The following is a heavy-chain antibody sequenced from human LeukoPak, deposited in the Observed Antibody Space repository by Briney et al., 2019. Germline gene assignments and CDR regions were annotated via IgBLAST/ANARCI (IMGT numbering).Heavy chain of an antibody. Sequence: TGGSLRLSCAASGFTFSSYGMHWVRQAPGKGLEWVAVIWFDGSIKYYADSVKGRFTISRDNSRNTLFLQMNSLRAEDTAVYYCASAAGPFDNWGQGTLVTVSS. V-gene: IGHV3-33*01. D-gene: IGHD6-19*01. J-gene: IGHJ4*02. CDR1: GFTFSSYG. CDR2: IWFDGSIK. CDR3: ASAAGPFDN.